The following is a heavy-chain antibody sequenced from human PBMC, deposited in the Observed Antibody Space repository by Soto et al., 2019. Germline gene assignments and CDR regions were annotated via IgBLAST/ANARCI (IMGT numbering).Heavy chain of an antibody. CDR1: GDSIISYY. Sequence: PSENLSLTCTVSGDSIISYYWSWILQPPGKGLEWTGYIYNSGSTNYNPSLKSRVTISVDTSKNQFSLKLRSVTAADTAVYYCARNLDIVATYFSYWGQGSLVTVSS. D-gene: IGHD5-12*01. J-gene: IGHJ4*02. CDR3: ARNLDIVATYFSY. V-gene: IGHV4-59*08. CDR2: IYNSGST.